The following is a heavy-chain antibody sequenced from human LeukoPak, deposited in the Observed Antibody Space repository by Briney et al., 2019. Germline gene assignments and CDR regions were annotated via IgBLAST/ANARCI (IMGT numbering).Heavy chain of an antibody. V-gene: IGHV3-7*01. CDR1: GFTFSSYS. J-gene: IGHJ4*02. CDR2: IKQDGSEK. Sequence: PGGSLRLSCAASGFTFSSYSMNWVRQAPGKGLEWVANIKQDGSEKYYVDSVKGRFTISRDNAKNSLYLQMNSLRAEDTAVYYCARAYYDYVWGSYRYPHFDYWGQGTLVTVSS. CDR3: ARAYYDYVWGSYRYPHFDY. D-gene: IGHD3-16*02.